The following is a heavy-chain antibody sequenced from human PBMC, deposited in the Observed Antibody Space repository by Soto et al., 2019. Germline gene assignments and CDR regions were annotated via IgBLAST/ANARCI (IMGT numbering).Heavy chain of an antibody. CDR1: GGSIRDYF. V-gene: IGHV4-59*01. D-gene: IGHD4-17*01. CDR3: ARVGGDDFGDSGGFDY. Sequence: QVQLQESGPGLVKPSETLSLTCTVSGGSIRDYFWTWIRQPPGKGLEWIGYIYYSGRTNYNPSLPGRVSKSVDTSKNHSSPQLRAGTAADTDVYYCARVGGDDFGDSGGFDYWGQGTLVTVSS. J-gene: IGHJ4*02. CDR2: IYYSGRT.